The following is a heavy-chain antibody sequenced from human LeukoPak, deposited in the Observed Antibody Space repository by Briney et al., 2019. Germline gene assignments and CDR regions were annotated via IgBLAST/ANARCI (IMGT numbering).Heavy chain of an antibody. V-gene: IGHV3-74*01. CDR2: INSDGSST. Sequence: GGSLRLSCAASGFTFSSYWMHWVRQAPGKGLVWVSRINSDGSSTSYADSVKGRFIISRDNAKNTLYLQMNSLRAEDTAVYYCATHYDSSGYYWNAFDIWGQGTMVTVSS. CDR1: GFTFSSYW. D-gene: IGHD3-22*01. CDR3: ATHYDSSGYYWNAFDI. J-gene: IGHJ3*02.